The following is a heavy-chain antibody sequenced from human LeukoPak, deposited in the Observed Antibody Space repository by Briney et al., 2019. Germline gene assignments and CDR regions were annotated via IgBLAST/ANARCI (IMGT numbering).Heavy chain of an antibody. CDR3: ARGRCRNSGCRPYFDY. J-gene: IGHJ4*02. CDR2: IYYSEST. Sequence: SETLSLTCTVSGDSISNYYWSWIRQPPGKGLEWIGYIYYSESTNYNPSLKSRVTISTDTSKSQFSLNLRSVTAEDTGIYYCARGRCRNSGCRPYFDYWGQGTQVTVSS. CDR1: GDSISNYY. V-gene: IGHV4-59*01. D-gene: IGHD2/OR15-2a*01.